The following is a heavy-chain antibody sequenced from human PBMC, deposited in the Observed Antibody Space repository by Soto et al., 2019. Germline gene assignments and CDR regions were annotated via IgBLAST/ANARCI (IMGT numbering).Heavy chain of an antibody. CDR3: ARDVGLGDLSPRRYYYNAMDV. CDR1: GFTLGSYS. CDR2: ISKDGGSE. J-gene: IGHJ6*02. Sequence: GSLRLSCASSGFTLGSYSLHWVRQPPGKGLEWVAVISKDGGSEHYADSVRGRFTISRDHSKSTLYLEMISLRTEDTAVYFCARDVGLGDLSPRRYYYNAMDVWGRGTTVTVSS. V-gene: IGHV3-30*04. D-gene: IGHD3-10*01.